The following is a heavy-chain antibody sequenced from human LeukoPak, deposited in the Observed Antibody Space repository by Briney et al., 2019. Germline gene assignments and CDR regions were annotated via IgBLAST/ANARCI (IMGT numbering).Heavy chain of an antibody. Sequence: GESLKISCDGSEYRIISYWSAWVRQIPGKGQELVGTIYPGDSDTRYSPSFEGQVTMSVDKSISTAYVQWSSLKASDTAVYYGASHRLRADPFDIWGQGTIVTVSS. V-gene: IGHV5-51*01. CDR1: EYRIISYW. CDR3: ASHRLRADPFDI. CDR2: IYPGDSDT. J-gene: IGHJ3*02.